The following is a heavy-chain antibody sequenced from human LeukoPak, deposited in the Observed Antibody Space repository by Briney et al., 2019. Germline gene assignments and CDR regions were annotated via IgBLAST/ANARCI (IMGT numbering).Heavy chain of an antibody. J-gene: IGHJ6*03. V-gene: IGHV4-61*02. Sequence: KPSQTLPLTCTVSGGSISSGSYYWSWIRQPAGKGLEWIGRIYTSGSTNYNPSLKSRVTISVDTSKNQFSLKLSSVTAADTAVYYCARDSWGIAARLDYYYYYMDVWGKGTTVTVSS. CDR3: ARDSWGIAARLDYYYYYMDV. CDR2: IYTSGST. D-gene: IGHD6-6*01. CDR1: GGSISSGSYY.